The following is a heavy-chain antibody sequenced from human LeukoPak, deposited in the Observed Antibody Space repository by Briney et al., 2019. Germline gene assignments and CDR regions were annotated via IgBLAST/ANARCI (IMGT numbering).Heavy chain of an antibody. D-gene: IGHD7-27*01. V-gene: IGHV1-46*01. Sequence: ASVKVSCKASGYTFTSYYMHWVRQAPGQGLEWMGIINPSGGSTSYAQKFQGRVTMTRDTSTSTVYMELSSLRSEDTAVYYCARQGNWGSALGYYYYGMDVWGQGTTVTVSS. CDR3: ARQGNWGSALGYYYYGMDV. CDR2: INPSGGST. J-gene: IGHJ6*02. CDR1: GYTFTSYY.